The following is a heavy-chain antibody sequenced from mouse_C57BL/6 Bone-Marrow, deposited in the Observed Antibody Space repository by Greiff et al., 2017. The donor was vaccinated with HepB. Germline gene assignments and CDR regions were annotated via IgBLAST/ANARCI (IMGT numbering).Heavy chain of an antibody. J-gene: IGHJ2*01. CDR1: GYTFTSYW. CDR2: IDPSDSYT. D-gene: IGHD1-1*01. Sequence: QVQLQQPGAELVRPGTSVKLSCKASGYTFTSYWMHWVKQRPGQGLEWIGVIDPSDSYTNYNQKFKGKATLTVDTSSSTAYMQLSSLTSEDSAVYYCAREIYSYGSSCYFDYWGQGTTLTVSS. V-gene: IGHV1-59*01. CDR3: AREIYSYGSSCYFDY.